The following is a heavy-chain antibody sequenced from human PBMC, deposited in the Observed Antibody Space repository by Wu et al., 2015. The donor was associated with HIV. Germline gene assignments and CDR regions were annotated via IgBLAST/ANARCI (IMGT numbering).Heavy chain of an antibody. CDR3: AREGYSSSWEDYYYGMDV. J-gene: IGHJ6*02. CDR1: GYTFTSYY. D-gene: IGHD6-13*01. V-gene: IGHV1-46*01. CDR2: INPSGGST. Sequence: QVQLVQSGAEVKKPGASVKVSCKASGYTFTSYYMHWVRQAPGQGLEWMGIINPSGGSTSYAQKFQGRVTMTRDTSTSTVYMELSSLRSEDTAVYYCAREGYSSSWEDYYYGMDVWDQGTTGHRLL.